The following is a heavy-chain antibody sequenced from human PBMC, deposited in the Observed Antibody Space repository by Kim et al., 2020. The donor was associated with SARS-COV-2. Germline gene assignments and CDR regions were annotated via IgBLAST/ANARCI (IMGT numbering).Heavy chain of an antibody. CDR3: AKESTTVSGAVNYFDN. J-gene: IGHJ4*02. Sequence: GGSLRLSCAASGFTFDLYAMNWVRQAPGKGLEWVSAIGGSGVTTHYAASVKGRFTISRDNSKNKLFLQMKRLRAEDTAVYFCAKESTTVSGAVNYFDNWGRGTLVTVSS. V-gene: IGHV3-23*01. D-gene: IGHD4-4*01. CDR1: GFTFDLYA. CDR2: IGGSGVTT.